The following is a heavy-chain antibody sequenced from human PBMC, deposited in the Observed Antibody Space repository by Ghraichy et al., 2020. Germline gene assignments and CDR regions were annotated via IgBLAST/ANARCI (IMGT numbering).Heavy chain of an antibody. D-gene: IGHD1-26*01. CDR1: GFTFSSYW. J-gene: IGHJ3*02. CDR2: INHDGSEK. Sequence: GVSLRLSCAASGFTFSSYWMSWVRQAPGKGLEWVANINHDGSEKYYVDSVKGRFTISRDNVQNSMYLQMNILRAEDTAVYYCARDGRLAAVDAFDIWGQGTKVTVSS. V-gene: IGHV3-7*01. CDR3: ARDGRLAAVDAFDI.